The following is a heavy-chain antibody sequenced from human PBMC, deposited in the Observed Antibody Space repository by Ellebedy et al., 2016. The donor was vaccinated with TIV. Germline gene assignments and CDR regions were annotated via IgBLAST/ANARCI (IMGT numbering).Heavy chain of an antibody. CDR3: AEGRSGWYYFDY. CDR1: GGSLSGYY. CDR2: INQSGRT. J-gene: IGHJ4*02. Sequence: GSLRLSCAVYGGSLSGYYWSWIRQPPGKGLEWIGEINQSGRTNYNPSLDKGRVTISVDTSKNQFSLRLSSVTVADTAVYYCAEGRSGWYYFDYWGQGTPVTVSS. D-gene: IGHD6-19*01. V-gene: IGHV4-34*01.